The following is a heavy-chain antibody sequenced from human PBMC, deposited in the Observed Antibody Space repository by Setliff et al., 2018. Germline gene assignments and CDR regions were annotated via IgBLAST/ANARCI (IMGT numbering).Heavy chain of an antibody. J-gene: IGHJ4*02. CDR2: IKPNSGGT. V-gene: IGHV1-2*02. Sequence: ASVKVSCKASGYTFTAHYIHWVRQAPGQGLEWVGWIKPNSGGTNYAQNFQGRVTMTRDTTSNTAYMELSRLRSDDTAVYYCARFSGHNYGSFDSWGQGALVTVSS. CDR3: ARFSGHNYGSFDS. D-gene: IGHD5-18*01. CDR1: GYTFTAHY.